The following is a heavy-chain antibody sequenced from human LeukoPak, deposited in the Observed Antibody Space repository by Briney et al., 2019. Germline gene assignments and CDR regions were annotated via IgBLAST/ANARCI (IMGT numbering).Heavy chain of an antibody. V-gene: IGHV3-23*01. CDR2: ISGSGGST. Sequence: GGSLRLSCAASGFTFSSYAMSWVRQAPGKGLEWVSAISGSGGSTYYADSVKGRFTISRDNSKNTLYLQMNSLRAEDTAVYYCAKEGVRYYDFWTAPDPPFFYDYWGQGTLVTVSS. CDR3: AKEGVRYYDFWTAPDPPFFYDY. D-gene: IGHD3-3*01. J-gene: IGHJ4*02. CDR1: GFTFSSYA.